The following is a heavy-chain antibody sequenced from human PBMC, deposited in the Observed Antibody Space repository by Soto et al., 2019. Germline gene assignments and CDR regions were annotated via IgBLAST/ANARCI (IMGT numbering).Heavy chain of an antibody. V-gene: IGHV1-69*01. D-gene: IGHD3-10*01. J-gene: IGHJ6*02. Sequence: QVQVVQSGVEVRRPGSSVKDSCKASGDTFKNCVISWVRQAPGQGLEWMGGIIPLFGTTDFAQRFQGRLKITTDESTTTAYMELGRMRSEDTATYYCAAELGFGKLSVVWGQGTTVIVSS. CDR3: AAELGFGKLSVV. CDR2: IIPLFGTT. CDR1: GDTFKNCV.